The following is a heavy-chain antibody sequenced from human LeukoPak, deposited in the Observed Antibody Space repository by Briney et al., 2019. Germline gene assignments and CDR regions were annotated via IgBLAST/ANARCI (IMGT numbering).Heavy chain of an antibody. J-gene: IGHJ4*02. V-gene: IGHV1-18*01. CDR2: ISAYNGNT. CDR1: GYTFTSYG. D-gene: IGHD3-9*01. Sequence: ASVKVSCKASGYTFTSYGISWVRQAPGQGLEWMGWISAYNGNTNYAQKLQGRVTMTTDTSTSTAYMELRSLSPDDTAVYYCARKWEDILTGSHPLFDYWGQGTLVTVSS. CDR3: ARKWEDILTGSHPLFDY.